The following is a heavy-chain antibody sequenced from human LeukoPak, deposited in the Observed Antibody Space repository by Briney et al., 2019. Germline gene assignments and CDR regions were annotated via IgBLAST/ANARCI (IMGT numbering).Heavy chain of an antibody. Sequence: GASVKVSCKASGYTFSSCGVSWVRQAPGQGLEWMGWISAYNGNTNYAQKVQGRVTMTTDTSTSTAYMDLRSLRSDDTAVYYCARTIDYGDSEFLDYWGQGTLVTVSS. CDR3: ARTIDYGDSEFLDY. CDR2: ISAYNGNT. J-gene: IGHJ4*02. D-gene: IGHD4-17*01. V-gene: IGHV1-18*01. CDR1: GYTFSSCG.